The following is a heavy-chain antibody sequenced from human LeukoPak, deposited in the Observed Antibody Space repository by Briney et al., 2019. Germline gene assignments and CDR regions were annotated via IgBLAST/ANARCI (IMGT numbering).Heavy chain of an antibody. CDR2: ISSSSSTI. CDR3: ARARWYYYDSSGSDFDY. Sequence: PGGSLRLSCAASGFTFSSYSMNWVRQAPGKGLEWVSYISSSSSTIYYADSVKGRFTISRDNAKNSLYLQMNSLRAEDTAVYYCARARWYYYDSSGSDFDYWGQGTLVTVSS. J-gene: IGHJ4*02. D-gene: IGHD3-22*01. CDR1: GFTFSSYS. V-gene: IGHV3-48*04.